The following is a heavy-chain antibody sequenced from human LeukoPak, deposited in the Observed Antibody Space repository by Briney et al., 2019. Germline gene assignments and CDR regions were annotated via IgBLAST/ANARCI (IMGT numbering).Heavy chain of an antibody. D-gene: IGHD2-8*01. V-gene: IGHV1-46*01. CDR3: ARGRMVYATLSAFDI. CDR1: GYTFTSYY. Sequence: VASVKVSCKASGYTFTSYYMHWVRQAPGQGLEWMGIINPSGGSTSYAQKFQGRVTMTRDTSTSTVYMELSSLRSEDTAVYYCARGRMVYATLSAFDIWGQGTMVTVSS. J-gene: IGHJ3*02. CDR2: INPSGGST.